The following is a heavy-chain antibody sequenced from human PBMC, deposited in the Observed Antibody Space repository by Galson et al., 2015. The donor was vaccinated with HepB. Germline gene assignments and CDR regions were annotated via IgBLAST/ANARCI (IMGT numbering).Heavy chain of an antibody. CDR2: IRSKTNSYAT. CDR1: GFTLSDST. J-gene: IGHJ4*02. V-gene: IGHV3-73*01. CDR3: ATAGDFGRALYCTTTGCYRDY. D-gene: IGHD2-8*01. Sequence: SLRLSCAASGFTLSDSTIHWVRQASGKGLEWVGHIRSKTNSYATAYAASVKGRFTISTEDSKNTAYLQMNSLKTEDTAVYYCATAGDFGRALYCTTTGCYRDYWGQGTLVTVSS.